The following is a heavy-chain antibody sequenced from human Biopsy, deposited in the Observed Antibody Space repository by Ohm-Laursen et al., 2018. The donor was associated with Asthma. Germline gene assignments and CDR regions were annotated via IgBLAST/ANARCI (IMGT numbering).Heavy chain of an antibody. Sequence: GASVKVSCKASGYTFIHFAIHWVRQAPGQRLEWMGWINAVDGNTKYSQKFQRRVTITRDTSASTAYMDLRSLRSEDTAMYYCARTYYDFLTGQVNDAFALWGQGTMVTVSS. CDR1: GYTFIHFA. CDR2: INAVDGNT. CDR3: ARTYYDFLTGQVNDAFAL. V-gene: IGHV1-3*01. J-gene: IGHJ3*01. D-gene: IGHD3-9*01.